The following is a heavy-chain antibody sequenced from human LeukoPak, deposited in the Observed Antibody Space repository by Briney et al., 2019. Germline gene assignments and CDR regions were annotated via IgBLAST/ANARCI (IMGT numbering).Heavy chain of an antibody. V-gene: IGHV4-34*01. J-gene: IGHJ4*02. D-gene: IGHD2-2*01. CDR2: INHSGST. Sequence: KPSETLSLSCAVYGGSFSGYYWSWIRQPPGKGLEWIGEINHSGSTTYSPSLKSRVTISIDTSNSQFSLELSSVAAADTAVYYCARGGRDNYADTLDFWGQGTLVTVSS. CDR3: ARGGRDNYADTLDF. CDR1: GGSFSGYY.